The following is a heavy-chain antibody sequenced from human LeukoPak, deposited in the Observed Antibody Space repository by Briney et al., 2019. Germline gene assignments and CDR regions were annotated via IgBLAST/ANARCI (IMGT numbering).Heavy chain of an antibody. D-gene: IGHD5-12*01. V-gene: IGHV3-23*01. CDR3: AKDNDPRAYSAYDSYDY. CDR1: GFSFTTYA. Sequence: GGSLRLSCAASGFSFTTYAMSWVRQAPGKGLERVSSISNTGDSIYHADSVKGRFTISRDNSKNTLFLQMNSLRAEDTAVYYCAKDNDPRAYSAYDSYDYWGQGTLVTVSS. J-gene: IGHJ4*02. CDR2: ISNTGDSI.